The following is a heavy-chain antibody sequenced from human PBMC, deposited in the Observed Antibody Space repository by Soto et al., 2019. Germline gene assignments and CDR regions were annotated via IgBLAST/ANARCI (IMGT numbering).Heavy chain of an antibody. CDR2: IFPSGDS. Sequence: QVLLQESGPGLVKPSETLFLTCTVSGGSISSLYWAWIRQPAGKGLEWIGRIFPSGDSNYNPSLTSRVSMSLDTSKMQFSLTVSSVTAADTAVYYCARASRCKTEYECFAWLDFWGQGILVTVSS. CDR1: GGSISSLY. CDR3: ARASRCKTEYECFAWLDF. D-gene: IGHD6-6*01. V-gene: IGHV4-4*07. J-gene: IGHJ4*02.